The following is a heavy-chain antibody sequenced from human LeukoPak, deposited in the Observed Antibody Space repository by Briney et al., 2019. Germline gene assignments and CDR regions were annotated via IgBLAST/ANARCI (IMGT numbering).Heavy chain of an antibody. CDR3: ARDYYDSSGAISFDY. CDR1: GYTFTSYA. D-gene: IGHD3-22*01. J-gene: IGHJ4*02. CDR2: INTGNGNT. Sequence: ASVKVSCRASGYTFTSYAIHWVRQAPGQRLEWMGWINTGNGNTKYSQKFQDRVTISRDTAASTAYMELSSLRSEDTAVYCCARDYYDSSGAISFDYWGQGTLVTVSS. V-gene: IGHV1-3*04.